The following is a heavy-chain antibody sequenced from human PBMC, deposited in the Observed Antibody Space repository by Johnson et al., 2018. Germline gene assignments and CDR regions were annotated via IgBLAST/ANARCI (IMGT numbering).Heavy chain of an antibody. V-gene: IGHV4-59*01. CDR2: VSDSGNT. D-gene: IGHD3-9*01. J-gene: IGHJ6*03. CDR3: ARGHYDVLTGLPIFYFYLDV. CDR1: GDSTSSYY. Sequence: QVQLQESGPGLVKPSETLSLICSVSGDSTSSYYWNWIRQLPWKGLEWIGYVSDSGNTKYNPSLQSRVTISLDTSKNQFSLRLTSVASADTAVYFCARGHYDVLTGLPIFYFYLDVWGKGTTVTVSS.